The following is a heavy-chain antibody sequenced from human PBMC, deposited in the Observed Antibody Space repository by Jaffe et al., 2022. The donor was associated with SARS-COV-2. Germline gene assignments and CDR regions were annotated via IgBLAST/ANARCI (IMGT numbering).Heavy chain of an antibody. J-gene: IGHJ4*02. CDR2: IDYKRTI. Sequence: QLQVQESGPRLVRPSENLSLTCTVSGGSISTSKYYWGWIRRPPGKGLEWIGNIDYKRTIEYGPSFKSRVTISMDTSKSQFSLSLSPATAADTAVYFCVRHVYGTWQTDYWGQGTLVTVSS. CDR1: GGSISTSKYY. V-gene: IGHV4-39*01. CDR3: VRHVYGTWQTDY. D-gene: IGHD1-20*01.